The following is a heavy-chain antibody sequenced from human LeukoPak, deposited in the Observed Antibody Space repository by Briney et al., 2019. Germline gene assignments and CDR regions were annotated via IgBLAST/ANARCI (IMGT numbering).Heavy chain of an antibody. D-gene: IGHD5-24*01. CDR2: ISGSGGST. CDR1: GFTFRSYA. J-gene: IGHJ4*02. CDR3: AKVGVGYNSPADY. Sequence: GGSLRLSCAASGFTFRSYAMTWVRQAPGKGLEWVSAISGSGGSTYYADSVKGRFTISRDNSKNTLYLQMNSLRAEDTAVYYCAKVGVGYNSPADYWGQGTLVTVSS. V-gene: IGHV3-23*01.